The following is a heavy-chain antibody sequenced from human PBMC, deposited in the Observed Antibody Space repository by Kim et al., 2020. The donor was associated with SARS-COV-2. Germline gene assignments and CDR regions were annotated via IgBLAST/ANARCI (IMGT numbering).Heavy chain of an antibody. V-gene: IGHV4-61*02. Sequence: SETLSLTCTVSGGSISSGSYYWSWIRQPAGKGLEWIGRIYTSGSTNYNPSLKSRVTISVDTSKNQFSLKLSSVTAADTAVYYCARASQTGTFSFDYWGQGTLVTVSS. CDR2: IYTSGST. CDR1: GGSISSGSYY. J-gene: IGHJ4*02. CDR3: ARASQTGTFSFDY. D-gene: IGHD1-7*01.